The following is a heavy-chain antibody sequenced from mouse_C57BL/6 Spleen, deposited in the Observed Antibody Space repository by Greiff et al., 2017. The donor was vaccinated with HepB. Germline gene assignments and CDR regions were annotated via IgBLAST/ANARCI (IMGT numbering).Heavy chain of an antibody. D-gene: IGHD2-2*01. CDR1: GFTFSDYG. CDR3: ARRGGYDGFAY. J-gene: IGHJ3*01. V-gene: IGHV5-17*01. Sequence: DVQLVESGGGLVKPGGSLKLSCAASGFTFSDYGMHWVRQASDKGLEWVAYISSGSSTIYYADTVKGRFTISRDNAKNTLFLQMTSLRSEDTAMYYFARRGGYDGFAYWGQGTLVTVSA. CDR2: ISSGSSTI.